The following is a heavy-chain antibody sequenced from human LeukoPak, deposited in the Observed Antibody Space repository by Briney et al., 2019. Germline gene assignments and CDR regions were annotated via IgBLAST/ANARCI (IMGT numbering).Heavy chain of an antibody. V-gene: IGHV1-46*02. CDR1: GYIFNNHY. J-gene: IGHJ4*02. Sequence: ASVKVSCKTSGYIFNNHYIHWVRQAPGQGLGWMGIIKVSGDWTNFTQKFQGRVALTRDMSPSTVYMELSSLRSEDTAEYYCMREPPESYYFDHWGQGTLVTVSS. CDR3: MREPPESYYFDH. CDR2: IKVSGDWT.